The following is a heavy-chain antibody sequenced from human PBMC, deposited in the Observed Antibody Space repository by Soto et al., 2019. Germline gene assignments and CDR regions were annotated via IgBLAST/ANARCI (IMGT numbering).Heavy chain of an antibody. CDR1: GGSISSSSYY. CDR2: IYYSGST. J-gene: IGHJ6*02. Sequence: QLQLQESGPGLVKPSETLSLTCTVSGGSISSSSYYWGWIRQPPGKGLEWIGSIYYSGSTYYNPSLKSRVTLSVDTSKNQFSLQLSSVTAADTAVYYCARPYCGGDCTYGMDVWGQGTTVTVSS. D-gene: IGHD2-21*02. CDR3: ARPYCGGDCTYGMDV. V-gene: IGHV4-39*01.